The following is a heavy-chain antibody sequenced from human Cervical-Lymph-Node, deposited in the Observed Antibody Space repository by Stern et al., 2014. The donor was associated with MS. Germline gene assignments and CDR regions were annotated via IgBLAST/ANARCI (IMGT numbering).Heavy chain of an antibody. Sequence: VQLAESGGGLVKPCGSLRLSCAASGFTFSNHYMSWIRQDPGKGLEWLSYITTSGATYYAESVKGRFTIARDNARNSLYLQMDNLRAEDTAVYYCARDPDTSSKVDYWGQGTLVIVSA. CDR3: ARDPDTSSKVDY. J-gene: IGHJ4*02. D-gene: IGHD5-18*01. CDR1: GFTFSNHY. V-gene: IGHV3-11*01. CDR2: ITTSGAT.